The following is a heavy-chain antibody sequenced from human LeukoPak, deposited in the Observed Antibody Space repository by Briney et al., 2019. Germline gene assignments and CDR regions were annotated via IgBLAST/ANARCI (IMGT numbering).Heavy chain of an antibody. CDR3: ARDMWQQFDWFDP. J-gene: IGHJ5*02. CDR1: GYTFTAYY. Sequence: ASVKVSCKASGYTFTAYYMHWVRQAPGQGLEWMGWVNPNTGDTNSAERFQGRVTMTRDSSISTAYLELSRLTSDDTAVYYCARDMWQQFDWFDPWGQGTLVTVSS. D-gene: IGHD6-13*01. CDR2: VNPNTGDT. V-gene: IGHV1-2*02.